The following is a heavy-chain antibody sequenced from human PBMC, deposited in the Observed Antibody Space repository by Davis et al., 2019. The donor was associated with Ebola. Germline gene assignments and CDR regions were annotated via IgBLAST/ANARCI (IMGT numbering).Heavy chain of an antibody. J-gene: IGHJ3*02. V-gene: IGHV1-69*06. CDR2: IIPIFGTA. Sequence: SVKVSCKASGGTFSSYAISWVRQALGQGLEWMGGIIPIFGTAIYAQKFQGRVTMTEDTSTDTAYMELSSLRSEDTAVYYCATVPQDPLLWFGEYAFDIWGQGTMVTVSS. CDR3: ATVPQDPLLWFGEYAFDI. D-gene: IGHD3-10*01. CDR1: GGTFSSYA.